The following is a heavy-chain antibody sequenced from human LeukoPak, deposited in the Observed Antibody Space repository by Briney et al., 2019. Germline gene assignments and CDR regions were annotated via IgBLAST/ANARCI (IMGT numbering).Heavy chain of an antibody. CDR3: ARVKYYYDSSGYGEAFDI. D-gene: IGHD3-22*01. CDR1: GYTFTGYY. J-gene: IGHJ3*02. V-gene: IGHV1-2*06. Sequence: ASVNVSCKASGYTFTGYYLHWVRQAPGQGLEWMGRINPNSGGTNYAQKFQGRVTMTRDTSISTAYMELSRLRPDDTAVYYCARVKYYYDSSGYGEAFDIWGQGTMVTVSS. CDR2: INPNSGGT.